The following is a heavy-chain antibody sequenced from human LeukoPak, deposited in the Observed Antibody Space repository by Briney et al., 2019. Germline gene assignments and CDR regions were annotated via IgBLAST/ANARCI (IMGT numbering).Heavy chain of an antibody. CDR2: MNPNSGNT. D-gene: IGHD4-17*01. J-gene: IGHJ4*02. CDR1: GYTFTSYD. Sequence: ASVKVSCKASGYTFTSYDINWVRQGTGQGLEWMGWMNPNSGNTGYAQKFQGSVTITSNTSISTAYMELTSLRSDATAVYCCAIPIAVTTAFDYWGQGTLVAVSS. V-gene: IGHV1-8*03. CDR3: AIPIAVTTAFDY.